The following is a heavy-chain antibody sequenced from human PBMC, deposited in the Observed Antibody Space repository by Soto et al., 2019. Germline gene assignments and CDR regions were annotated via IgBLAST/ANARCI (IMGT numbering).Heavy chain of an antibody. CDR2: ISGSGGST. CDR3: AKASVVPAATRGRYYFDY. D-gene: IGHD2-2*01. CDR1: GFTLSSYA. Sequence: EVQLLESGGGLVQPGGSLRLSCAASGFTLSSYAMSWVRQAPGKGLEWVSAISGSGGSTYYADSVKGRFTISRDNSKNTLYLQMNSLRAEDTAVYYCAKASVVPAATRGRYYFDYWGQGTLVTVSS. J-gene: IGHJ4*02. V-gene: IGHV3-23*01.